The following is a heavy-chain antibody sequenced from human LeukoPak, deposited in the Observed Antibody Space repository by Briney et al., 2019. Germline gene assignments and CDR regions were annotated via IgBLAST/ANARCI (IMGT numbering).Heavy chain of an antibody. CDR3: ARDPRWQWLVPGYYYYMDV. V-gene: IGHV7-4-1*02. D-gene: IGHD6-19*01. J-gene: IGHJ6*03. CDR1: GYTFTSYA. CDR2: INTNTGNP. Sequence: GASVKVSCKASGYTFTSYAMNWVRQAPGQGLEWMGWINTNTGNPTYAKGFTGRFVFSLDTSVSTAYLQISSLKAEDTAVYYCARDPRWQWLVPGYYYYMDVWGKGTTVTVSS.